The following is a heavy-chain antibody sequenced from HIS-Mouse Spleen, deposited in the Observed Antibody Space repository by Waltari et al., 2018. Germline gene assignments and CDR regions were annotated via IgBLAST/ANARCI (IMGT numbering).Heavy chain of an antibody. V-gene: IGHV4-59*08. CDR2: IYDSGST. CDR1: GGSISSYY. Sequence: QVQLQESGPGLVKPSETLSLTCTVSGGSISSYYWSWIRQPPGKGLEWIGYIYDSGSTNYNPSPNRRVTISVDTSKNQFSLKLSSVTAADTAVYYCARGGLLAATYYFDYWGQGTLVTVSS. D-gene: IGHD2-15*01. J-gene: IGHJ4*02. CDR3: ARGGLLAATYYFDY.